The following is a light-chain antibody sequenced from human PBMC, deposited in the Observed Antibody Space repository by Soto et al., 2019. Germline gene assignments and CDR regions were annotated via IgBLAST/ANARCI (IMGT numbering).Light chain of an antibody. CDR1: QRVSSSF. CDR2: GAS. V-gene: IGKV3-20*01. CDR3: QHYGSSSLT. J-gene: IGKJ4*01. Sequence: EIVLTQSPGTLSLSPGDRATVSCRASQRVSSSFLAWYQQKPGQSLRLLIFGASNRATGIPDRFSGSGSGTDFTLTISRLEPEDFAESYCQHYGSSSLTFGGGTKVDIK.